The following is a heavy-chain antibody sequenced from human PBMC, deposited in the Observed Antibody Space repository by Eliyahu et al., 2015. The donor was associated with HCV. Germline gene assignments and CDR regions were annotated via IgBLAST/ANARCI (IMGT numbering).Heavy chain of an antibody. Sequence: QLQLQESGPGLVKPSETLSLTCTVSGGSISSSSYYWGWIRQPPGKGLEWIGSIYYSGSTYYNPSLKSRVTISVDTSKNQFSLKLSSVTAADTAVYYCARVTFGVVINLDYWGQGTLVTVSS. CDR2: IYYSGST. CDR1: GGSISSSSYY. V-gene: IGHV4-39*01. D-gene: IGHD3-3*01. CDR3: ARVTFGVVINLDY. J-gene: IGHJ4*02.